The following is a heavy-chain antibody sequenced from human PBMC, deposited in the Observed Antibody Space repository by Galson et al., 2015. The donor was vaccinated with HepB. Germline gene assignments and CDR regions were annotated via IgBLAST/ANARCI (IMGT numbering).Heavy chain of an antibody. CDR1: GFTLSDHY. V-gene: IGHV3-72*01. D-gene: IGHD2-15*01. CDR3: ARAGSRSGGRCYWYFDL. J-gene: IGHJ2*01. CDR2: TRNKANSYTT. Sequence: SLRLSCAASGFTLSDHYMDWVRQAPGKGLEWVGRTRNKANSYTTEYAASVKGRFTISGDESKNSLYLQMNSLKTEDTAVYYCARAGSRSGGRCYWYFDLWGRGTLVTVSS.